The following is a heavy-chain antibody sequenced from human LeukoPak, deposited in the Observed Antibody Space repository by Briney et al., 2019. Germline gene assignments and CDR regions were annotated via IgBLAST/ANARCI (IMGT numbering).Heavy chain of an antibody. V-gene: IGHV3-11*01. CDR1: GFTFSDCY. D-gene: IGHD3-10*01. J-gene: IGHJ4*02. CDR3: AREELLWFGEPGRDFDY. Sequence: PGGSLRLSCAASGFTFSDCYMSWIRQAPGKGLEWVSYISSSGSTIYYADSVKGRFTISRDNAKNSLYLQMNSLRAEDTAVYYCAREELLWFGEPGRDFDYWGQGTLVTVSS. CDR2: ISSSGSTI.